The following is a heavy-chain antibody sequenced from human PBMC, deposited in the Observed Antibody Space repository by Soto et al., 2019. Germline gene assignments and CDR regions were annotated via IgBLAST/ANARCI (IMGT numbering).Heavy chain of an antibody. CDR1: GGSISSYY. CDR2: IYYSGST. CDR3: ARVSFGYYGSGSYRPGYYYYGMDG. Sequence: SETLSLTCTVSGGSISSYYWSWIRQPPGKGLEWIGYIYYSGSTNYNPSLKSRVTISVDTSKNQFSLKLSSVTAADTAVYYCARVSFGYYGSGSYRPGYYYYGMDGWGQGTTVTVSS. J-gene: IGHJ6*02. D-gene: IGHD3-10*01. V-gene: IGHV4-59*01.